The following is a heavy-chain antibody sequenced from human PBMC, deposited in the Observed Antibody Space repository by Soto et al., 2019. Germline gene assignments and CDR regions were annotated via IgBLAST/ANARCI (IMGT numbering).Heavy chain of an antibody. J-gene: IGHJ6*02. Sequence: EVQLVESGGGLVQRGGSLRLSCAASGLTFSSYSMNWVRQAPGKGLEWVSYISSSSSTIYYADSVKGRFTISRDNAKNSLQLQMNSLRSEDSALYYCAFGQEARYYYYGMDVWGQGTTVTVCS. CDR1: GLTFSSYS. V-gene: IGHV3-48*01. D-gene: IGHD3-10*01. CDR2: ISSSSSTI. CDR3: AFGQEARYYYYGMDV.